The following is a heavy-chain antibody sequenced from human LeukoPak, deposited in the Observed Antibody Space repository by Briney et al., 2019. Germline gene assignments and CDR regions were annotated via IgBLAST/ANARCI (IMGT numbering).Heavy chain of an antibody. V-gene: IGHV1-2*02. D-gene: IGHD1-14*01. CDR1: GFTFTGYY. CDR2: INPSSGGT. Sequence: ASVKVSCTTSGFTFTGYYIHWVRQAPGQGLEWMGWINPSSGGTNYAQKFQGRVTMTRDTSITTAYMDLSRLRSDDTAVYYCARGLTGIKSRSQYWGQGTLVTVSS. CDR3: ARGLTGIKSRSQY. J-gene: IGHJ1*01.